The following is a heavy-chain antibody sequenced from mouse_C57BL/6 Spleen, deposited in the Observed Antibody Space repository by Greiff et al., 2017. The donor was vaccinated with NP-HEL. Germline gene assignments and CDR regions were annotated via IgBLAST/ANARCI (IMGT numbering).Heavy chain of an antibody. CDR2: IDPETGGT. D-gene: IGHD3-2*02. V-gene: IGHV1-15*01. J-gene: IGHJ4*01. CDR3: TRAGYSSSSLDY. Sequence: QVQLKESGAELVRPGASVTLSCKASGYTFTDYEMHWVKQTPVHGLEWIGAIDPETGGTAYNQKFKGKAILTADKSSSTAYMELRSLTSEDAAVYYCTRAGYSSSSLDYWGQGTTVTVSS. CDR1: GYTFTDYE.